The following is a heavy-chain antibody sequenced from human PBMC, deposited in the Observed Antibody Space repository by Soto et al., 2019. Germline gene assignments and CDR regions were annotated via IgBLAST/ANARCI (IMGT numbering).Heavy chain of an antibody. CDR1: GGTFSSYA. CDR3: ASTPWLGVPAHHPAF. CDR2: IIPIFGTA. J-gene: IGHJ6*02. Sequence: SVKVSCKASGGTFSSYAISWVRQAPGQGLEWMGGIIPIFGTANYAQKFQGRVTITADKSTSTAYMELSSLRSEDTAVYYCASTPWLGVPAHHPAFWGQGTTVTLSS. V-gene: IGHV1-69*06. D-gene: IGHD2-2*01.